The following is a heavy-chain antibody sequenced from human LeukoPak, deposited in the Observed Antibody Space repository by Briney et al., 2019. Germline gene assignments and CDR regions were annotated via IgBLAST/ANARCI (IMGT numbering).Heavy chain of an antibody. CDR2: ISYDGSNK. CDR1: GFTFSSYA. Sequence: GRSLRLSCAASGFTFSSYAMHWVRQAPGKGLEWVAVISYDGSNKYYADSVKGRFTISRDNSKNTLCLQMNSLRAEDTAVYYCARDGVMITFGGVIVIPGPIDYWGQGTLVTVSS. V-gene: IGHV3-30-3*01. CDR3: ARDGVMITFGGVIVIPGPIDY. J-gene: IGHJ4*02. D-gene: IGHD3-16*02.